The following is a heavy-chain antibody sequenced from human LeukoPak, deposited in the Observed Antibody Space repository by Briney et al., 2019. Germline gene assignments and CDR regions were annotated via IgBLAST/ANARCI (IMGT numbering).Heavy chain of an antibody. CDR1: GFTFSSYG. CDR3: AKKRLRGPPDAFDI. V-gene: IGHV3-30*18. J-gene: IGHJ3*02. Sequence: GGSLRLTCAASGFTFSSYGMHWVRQAPGKGPEWVAVISDDGSHKYYADSVKGRFTISRDNSKNTLYLQMNSLRAEDTAVFYCAKKRLRGPPDAFDIWGQGTMVTVSS. CDR2: ISDDGSHK. D-gene: IGHD5-12*01.